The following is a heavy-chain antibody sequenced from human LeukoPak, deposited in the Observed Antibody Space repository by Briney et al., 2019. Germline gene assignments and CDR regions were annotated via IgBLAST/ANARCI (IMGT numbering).Heavy chain of an antibody. CDR3: ASGSYHEH. CDR2: ISDDGRSK. Sequence: PGGSLRLSCAASGFSFISYGMHWVRQAPGKGLEWVGVISDDGRSKDYADSVKGRSTISRDNSRNTLSLQMSSLRAEDTAVYYCASGSYHEHWGQGTLVTVSS. D-gene: IGHD1-26*01. CDR1: GFSFISYG. J-gene: IGHJ4*02. V-gene: IGHV3-30*03.